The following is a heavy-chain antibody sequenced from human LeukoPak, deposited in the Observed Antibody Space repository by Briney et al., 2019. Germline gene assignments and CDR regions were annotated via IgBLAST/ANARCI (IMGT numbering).Heavy chain of an antibody. J-gene: IGHJ4*02. CDR3: ARGPLITMVRGVITPSSSY. CDR2: INPNSGGT. D-gene: IGHD3-10*01. Sequence: GASVKVSRKASVYTFTGYYMHWVRQAPGQGLEWVGWINPNSGGTNYAQKFQGRVTMTRNTSIRTAYMELSRLRSDDTAVYYCARGPLITMVRGVITPSSSYWGQGTLVTVSS. CDR1: VYTFTGYY. V-gene: IGHV1-2*02.